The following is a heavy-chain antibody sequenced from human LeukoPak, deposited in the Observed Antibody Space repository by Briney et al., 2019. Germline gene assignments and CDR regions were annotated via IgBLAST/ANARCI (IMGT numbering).Heavy chain of an antibody. J-gene: IGHJ4*02. D-gene: IGHD3-22*01. CDR1: GFTFSSYA. CDR2: ISGSGGST. CDR3: AKSPGSSGYHPVLDY. V-gene: IGHV3-23*01. Sequence: GGSLRLSCAASGFTFSSYAMSWVRQAPGKGLECVSAISGSGGSTYYADSVKGRFTISRDNSKNTLYLQMNSLRAEDTAVYYCAKSPGSSGYHPVLDYWGQGTLVTVSS.